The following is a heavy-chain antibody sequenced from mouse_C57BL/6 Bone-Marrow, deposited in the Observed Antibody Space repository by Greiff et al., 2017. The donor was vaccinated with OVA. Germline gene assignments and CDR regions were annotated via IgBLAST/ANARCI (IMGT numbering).Heavy chain of an antibody. Sequence: VQLQESGAELARPGASVKMSCKASGYTFNSYTMHWVKQRPGQGLEWIGYINPSSGYIKYNQKFKEKATLTADKSSRTAYMQLRSLTSEDSAVYYCSFYDYDYFDYWGQGTTLTVSS. CDR2: INPSSGYI. CDR3: SFYDYDYFDY. D-gene: IGHD2-4*01. CDR1: GYTFNSYT. V-gene: IGHV1-4*01. J-gene: IGHJ2*01.